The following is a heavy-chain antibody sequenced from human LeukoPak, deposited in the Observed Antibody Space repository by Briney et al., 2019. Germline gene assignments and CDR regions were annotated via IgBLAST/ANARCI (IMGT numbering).Heavy chain of an antibody. CDR2: MNPNSGNT. CDR1: GYTFTSYD. Sequence: ASVKVSCKASGYTFTSYDINWVRQATGQGLEWMGWMNPNSGNTGYAQKFQGRVTITRNTSISTAYMELSSLRSEDTAVYYCARAVRGVIILNYYYYYMDVWGKGTTVTVSS. CDR3: ARAVRGVIILNYYYYYMDV. J-gene: IGHJ6*03. V-gene: IGHV1-8*03. D-gene: IGHD3-10*01.